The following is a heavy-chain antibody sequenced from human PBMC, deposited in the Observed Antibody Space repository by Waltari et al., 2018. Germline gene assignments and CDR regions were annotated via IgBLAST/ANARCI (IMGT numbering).Heavy chain of an antibody. J-gene: IGHJ4*02. CDR3: GREGGTSGYSGYLDT. V-gene: IGHV3-30*01. Sequence: QVQLVESGGGVVQPGRSLRLSCAAPAFTYRTSIIHWVRPAPGKGLEWVAAMSYDGFSKYYADSVKGRFSIGRDDSQNTVYLQANSLTTEDTAVYYCGREGGTSGYSGYLDTWGQGTLVTVSS. D-gene: IGHD2-15*01. CDR1: AFTYRTSI. CDR2: MSYDGFSK.